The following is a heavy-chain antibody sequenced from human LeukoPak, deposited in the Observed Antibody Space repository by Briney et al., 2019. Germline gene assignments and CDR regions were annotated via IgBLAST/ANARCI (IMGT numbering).Heavy chain of an antibody. D-gene: IGHD1-26*01. CDR3: AKGVGATLFSDYYYYMDV. V-gene: IGHV3-9*03. Sequence: PGGSLRLSCAASGFTFDDYAMHWVRQAPGKGLEWVSGISWNSGSIGYADSVKGRFTISRDNAKNSLYLQMNSLRAEDMALYYCAKGVGATLFSDYYYYMDVWGKGTTVTVSS. CDR2: ISWNSGSI. CDR1: GFTFDDYA. J-gene: IGHJ6*03.